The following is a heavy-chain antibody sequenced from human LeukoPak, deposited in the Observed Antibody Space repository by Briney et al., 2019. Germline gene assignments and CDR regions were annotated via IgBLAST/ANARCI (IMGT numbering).Heavy chain of an antibody. CDR3: AREPLRSYSSGSRYYYGMDV. D-gene: IGHD6-19*01. J-gene: IGHJ6*02. CDR2: INPNSGGT. CDR1: GYTFTGYY. Sequence: ASVKVSCKASGYTFTGYYMHWVRQAPGQGLEWMGWINPNSGGTNYAQKFQGRVTMTRDTSISTAYMELSRLRSDDTAVYYCAREPLRSYSSGSRYYYGMDVWGQGTTVTVSS. V-gene: IGHV1-2*02.